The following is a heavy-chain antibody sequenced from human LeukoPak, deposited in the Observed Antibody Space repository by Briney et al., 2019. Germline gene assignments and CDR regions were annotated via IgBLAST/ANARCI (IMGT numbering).Heavy chain of an antibody. D-gene: IGHD1-26*01. CDR3: AKDAVGAYAFDI. V-gene: IGHV3-23*01. CDR1: GFTFSSYG. Sequence: GGSLRLSCAASGFTFSSYGMNWVRQAPGKGLEWVSAISGSGGSTYYADSVKGRFTISRDTSKNTLYLQMNSLRAEDTAVYYCAKDAVGAYAFDIWGQGTMVTVSS. CDR2: ISGSGGST. J-gene: IGHJ3*02.